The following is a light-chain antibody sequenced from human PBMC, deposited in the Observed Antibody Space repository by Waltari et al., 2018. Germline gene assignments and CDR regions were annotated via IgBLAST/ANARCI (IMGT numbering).Light chain of an antibody. V-gene: IGLV2-23*02. CDR2: EVT. J-gene: IGLJ2*01. CDR3: CSYASSSILL. CDR1: SSDVGTYTL. Sequence: QSALTQPASVSGSPGQSITISCTGTSSDVGTYTLVSWYQQHPDKAPKLMIYEVTKRPSGVSNRFSGSKSGNTASLTISGLQAEDEADYYCCSYASSSILLFGGGTKLTVL.